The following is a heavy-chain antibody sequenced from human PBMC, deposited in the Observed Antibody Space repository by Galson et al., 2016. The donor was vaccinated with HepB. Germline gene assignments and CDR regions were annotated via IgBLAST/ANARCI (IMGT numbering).Heavy chain of an antibody. V-gene: IGHV1-69*13. Sequence: SVKVSCKASGGTFSNYAISWVRQAPGQGLEWMEGIIPIFGTANYAQKFQGRVTITADESTSTAYMELSSLRSEDTAVYYCARGGRTVTAYWYFDRWGRGTLVTVSS. CDR3: ARGGRTVTAYWYFDR. CDR2: IIPIFGTA. J-gene: IGHJ2*01. D-gene: IGHD4-11*01. CDR1: GGTFSNYA.